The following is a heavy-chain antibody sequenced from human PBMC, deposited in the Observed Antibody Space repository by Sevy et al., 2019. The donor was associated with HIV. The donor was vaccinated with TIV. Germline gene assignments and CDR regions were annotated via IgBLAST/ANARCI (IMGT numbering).Heavy chain of an antibody. CDR1: GFTFSSYS. D-gene: IGHD2-15*01. J-gene: IGHJ4*02. V-gene: IGHV3-48*04. CDR3: ARGEYCSGGSCYKKVIAGPPTEFDY. CDR2: ISSSGSTI. Sequence: GGSLRLSCAASGFTFSSYSMNWVRQAPGKGLEWVSSISSSGSTIYYADSVKGRFTISRDNAKNSLYLQMNSLRAEDTAVYYCARGEYCSGGSCYKKVIAGPPTEFDYWGQGTLVTVSS.